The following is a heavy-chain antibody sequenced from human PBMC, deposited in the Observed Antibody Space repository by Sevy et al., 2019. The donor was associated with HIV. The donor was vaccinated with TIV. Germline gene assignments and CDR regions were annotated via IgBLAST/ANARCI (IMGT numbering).Heavy chain of an antibody. CDR1: GYTFTVYY. CDR2: INPNSGST. V-gene: IGHV1-2*02. J-gene: IGHJ4*02. CDR3: ARLGVPATANAFDY. Sequence: ASVKVSCKASGYTFTVYYMHWVRQAPGQGLEWMGWINPNSGSTNYAQKLQGRVTMTRDTSISTAYMELSRLRSDDTAVYYCARLGVPATANAFDYWGQGTLVTVSS. D-gene: IGHD2-2*01.